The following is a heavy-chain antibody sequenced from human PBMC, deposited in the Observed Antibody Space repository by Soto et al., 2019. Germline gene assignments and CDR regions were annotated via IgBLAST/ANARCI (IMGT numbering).Heavy chain of an antibody. CDR2: ISGSGGST. CDR3: AKDRHGFPTVSIPCDY. Sequence: EVQLLESGGGLVQPGGSLRLSCAASGFTFSSYAMSWVRQAPGKGLEWVSAISGSGGSTYYADSVKGRFTISRDNSKNTLYLQMNSLRAEDTAVYYCAKDRHGFPTVSIPCDYWGQGTLVTVSS. V-gene: IGHV3-23*01. D-gene: IGHD4-17*01. J-gene: IGHJ4*02. CDR1: GFTFSSYA.